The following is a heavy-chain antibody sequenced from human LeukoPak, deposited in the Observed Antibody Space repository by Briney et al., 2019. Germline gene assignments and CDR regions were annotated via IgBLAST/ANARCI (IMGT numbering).Heavy chain of an antibody. CDR3: VRYRSGSNRFVY. V-gene: IGHV4-39*01. J-gene: IGHJ4*02. CDR2: MYYSENT. Sequence: SETLSLTCTVSGDSISGKTYSWGWVRQPPGKGLEWIGYMYYSENTYYNPSLKSRVTISVDTSRIQFSLKLSSVTAADTAVYYCVRYRSGSNRFVYWRQGTLVTVSS. D-gene: IGHD6-19*01. CDR1: GDSISGKTYS.